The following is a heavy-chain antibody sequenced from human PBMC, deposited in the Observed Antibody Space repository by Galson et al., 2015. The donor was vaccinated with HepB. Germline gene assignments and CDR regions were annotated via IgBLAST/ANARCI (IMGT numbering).Heavy chain of an antibody. V-gene: IGHV3-9*01. J-gene: IGHJ4*02. CDR2: IDWKSNSI. Sequence: SLRLSCAASGFTFEDLGMHWVRQAPGKGLEWVSGIDWKSNSIGYADSVKGRFTISRDNAENSLYLQMNSLRGDDTALYFCAKGGGRSGNYYIASWGQGTLVTVSS. D-gene: IGHD2-15*01. CDR3: AKGGGRSGNYYIAS. CDR1: GFTFEDLG.